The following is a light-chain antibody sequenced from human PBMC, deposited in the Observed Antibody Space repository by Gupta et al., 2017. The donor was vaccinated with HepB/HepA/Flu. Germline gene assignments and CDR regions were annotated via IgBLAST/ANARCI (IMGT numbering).Light chain of an antibody. Sequence: QAVVTQEPSLTVSPGGTVTLTCGPSTSAVNSGHYSYCFQQKPFQAARTLIYDKSNKLSWTPARFSGSLLVGKAALTLSGAQPEEEAEYYSLRSYSGVIWVFGGGTKLTVL. V-gene: IGLV7-46*01. CDR3: LRSYSGVIWV. J-gene: IGLJ3*02. CDR2: DKS. CDR1: TSAVNSGHY.